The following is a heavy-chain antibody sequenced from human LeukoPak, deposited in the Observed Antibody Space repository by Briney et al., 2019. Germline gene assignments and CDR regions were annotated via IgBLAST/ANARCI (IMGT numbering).Heavy chain of an antibody. D-gene: IGHD2-8*02. CDR3: ATGRYCTGDTCNERVDY. CDR2: ISIWSNYI. V-gene: IGHV3-21*01. CDR1: GFTFSSYS. J-gene: IGHJ4*02. Sequence: GGSLRLSCTTSGFTFSSYSMNWVRQAPGRGLEWVSSISIWSNYIYYADSVKSRFTVSRDNAQNSLFLQMNSLRVEDTAVYYCATGRYCTGDTCNERVDYWGQGTLVTVSS.